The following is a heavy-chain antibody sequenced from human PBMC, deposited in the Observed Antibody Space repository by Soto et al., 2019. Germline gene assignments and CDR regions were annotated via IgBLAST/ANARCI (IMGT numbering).Heavy chain of an antibody. V-gene: IGHV4-30-2*01. CDR2: IYHSGST. J-gene: IGHJ5*02. Sequence: PSETLSLTCVVSGGSISSSGYSWGWIRQTPGKGLEWIGYIYHSGSTYYNTSLKSRVTISVDRSKNQFSLKLSSVTTADTGVYYCARVPDRWGQGTLVTVSS. CDR3: ARVPDR. D-gene: IGHD2-2*01. CDR1: GGSISSSGYS.